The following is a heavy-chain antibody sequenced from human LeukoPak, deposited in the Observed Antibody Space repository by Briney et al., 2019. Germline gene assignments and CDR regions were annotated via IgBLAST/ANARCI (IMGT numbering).Heavy chain of an antibody. CDR3: ARAVAAAGTGAEYFQH. Sequence: ASVKVSCKASRYTFTGYYIHWVRQAPGQGLEWMGWINPSSGGTNYAQKFQGRVTMTRDTSINTAYMELSRLRSDDTAVYYCARAVAAAGTGAEYFQHWGQGTLVTVSS. D-gene: IGHD6-13*01. CDR2: INPSSGGT. J-gene: IGHJ1*01. V-gene: IGHV1-2*02. CDR1: RYTFTGYY.